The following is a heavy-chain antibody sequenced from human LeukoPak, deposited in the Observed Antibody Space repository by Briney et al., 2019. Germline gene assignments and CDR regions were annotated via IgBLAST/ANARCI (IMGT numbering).Heavy chain of an antibody. D-gene: IGHD6-13*01. J-gene: IGHJ6*02. Sequence: SVKVSCKASGGTFSSYAISWVRQAPGQGLEWMGRIIPILGIANYAQKFQGRVTITADKSTSTAYMELSSLRSEDTAVYYCASTAAGAYYYYYYDMDVWGQGTTVTVSS. CDR2: IIPILGIA. CDR3: ASTAAGAYYYYYYDMDV. V-gene: IGHV1-69*04. CDR1: GGTFSSYA.